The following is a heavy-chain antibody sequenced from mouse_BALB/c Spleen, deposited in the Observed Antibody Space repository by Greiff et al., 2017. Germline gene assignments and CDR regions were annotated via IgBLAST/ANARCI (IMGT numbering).Heavy chain of an antibody. D-gene: IGHD2-12*01. CDR3: ARNYDSYWYFDV. CDR2: IWSGGST. Sequence: QLQLKESGPGLVQPSQSLSITCTVSGFSLTSYGVHWVRQSPGKGLEWLGVIWSGGSTDYNAAFISRLSISKDNSKSQVFFKMNSLQANDTAIYYCARNYDSYWYFDVWGAGTTVTVSS. V-gene: IGHV2-2*02. J-gene: IGHJ1*01. CDR1: GFSLTSYG.